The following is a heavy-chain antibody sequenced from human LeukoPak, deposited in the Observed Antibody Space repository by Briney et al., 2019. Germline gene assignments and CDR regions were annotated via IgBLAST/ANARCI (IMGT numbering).Heavy chain of an antibody. Sequence: GGSLRLSCAASGFTFSSNSMNWVRQAPGRGLEWVSVITNNGGTTYYADSVKGRFTISRDNSKNMLYLQMNSLRAEDTAVYYCAKDWGYGSGTYYPHWGQGTLVTVSS. D-gene: IGHD3-10*01. J-gene: IGHJ4*02. CDR1: GFTFSSNS. V-gene: IGHV3-23*01. CDR3: AKDWGYGSGTYYPH. CDR2: ITNNGGTT.